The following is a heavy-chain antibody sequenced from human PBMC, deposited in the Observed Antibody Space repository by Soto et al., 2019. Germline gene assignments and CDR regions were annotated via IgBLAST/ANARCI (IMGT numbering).Heavy chain of an antibody. D-gene: IGHD2-2*01. CDR1: GGSISSNMYY. J-gene: IGHJ4*02. CDR2: IYYSGNT. CDR3: ARHEVEDCGRTSCYGLDY. Sequence: QLHLQESGPGLVKPSETLSLTCTVSGGSISSNMYYCGWIRQPPGKGLEWIASIYYSGNTYYNTSRKSRVTISLDTSRNQFALELRSVTAADTAVYYCARHEVEDCGRTSCYGLDYWGQGTLVTVSS. V-gene: IGHV4-39*01.